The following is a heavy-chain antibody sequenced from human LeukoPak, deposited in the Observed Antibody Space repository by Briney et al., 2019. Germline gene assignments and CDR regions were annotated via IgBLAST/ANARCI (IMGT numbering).Heavy chain of an antibody. Sequence: SQTLSLTCTVSGGSISSGDYYWSWIRQPPGKGLEWIGYIYYSGSTYYNPSLKSRVTTSVDTSKNQFSLKLSSVTAADTAVYYCARDIYGDSQFDYWGQGTLVTVSS. CDR2: IYYSGST. CDR1: GGSISSGDYY. J-gene: IGHJ4*02. D-gene: IGHD4-17*01. CDR3: ARDIYGDSQFDY. V-gene: IGHV4-30-4*01.